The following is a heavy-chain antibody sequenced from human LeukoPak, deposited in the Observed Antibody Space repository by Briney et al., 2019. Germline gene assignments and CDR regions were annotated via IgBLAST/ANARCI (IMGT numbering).Heavy chain of an antibody. CDR1: GYTLTELS. Sequence: ASVKFSCKVSGYTLTELSTHWVRQAPGKGLEWRGGFDPEDGETIYAQKFQGRVTMTEDTSTDTAYMELSSLRSEDTAVYYCATHFWSTAPYFDYWGQGTLVTVSS. V-gene: IGHV1-24*01. J-gene: IGHJ4*02. D-gene: IGHD3-3*01. CDR3: ATHFWSTAPYFDY. CDR2: FDPEDGET.